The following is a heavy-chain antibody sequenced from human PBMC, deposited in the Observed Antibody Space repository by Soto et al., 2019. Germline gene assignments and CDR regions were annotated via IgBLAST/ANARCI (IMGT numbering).Heavy chain of an antibody. J-gene: IGHJ4*02. D-gene: IGHD7-27*01. Sequence: EVQLVESGGGLIQPGGSLRLSCAVSGFTVSNNYMSWVRQAPGKGLEGVSVIYSGGYTAYGDSVKGRFTISRDNSKNTLSPQMNTRGPPVPAVFFWAPNRGGGGYWGQGTLVTVSS. CDR1: GFTVSNNY. V-gene: IGHV3-53*01. CDR2: IYSGGYT. CDR3: APNRGGGGY.